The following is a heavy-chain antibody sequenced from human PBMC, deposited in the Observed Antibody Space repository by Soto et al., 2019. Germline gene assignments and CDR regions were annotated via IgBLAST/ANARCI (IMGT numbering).Heavy chain of an antibody. CDR2: IRSKANSYAT. CDR3: YCYGGNNDVFDF. V-gene: IGHV3-73*01. D-gene: IGHD4-17*01. J-gene: IGHJ3*01. CDR1: GFTFSGSA. Sequence: GGSLRLSCAASGFTFSGSAMHWVCQASGKGLEWVGRIRSKANSYATAYAASVKGRFTISRDDSKNTAYLQMNSLKTEDTAVYDGYCYGGNNDVFDFWGQGSMVPVSS.